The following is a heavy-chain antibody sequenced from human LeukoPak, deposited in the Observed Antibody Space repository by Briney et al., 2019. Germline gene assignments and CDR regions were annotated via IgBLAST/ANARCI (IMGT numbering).Heavy chain of an antibody. V-gene: IGHV4-61*02. CDR1: GGSISSGSYY. CDR2: IYTSGST. J-gene: IGHJ4*02. CDR3: ARLQWLVPFYYFDY. D-gene: IGHD6-19*01. Sequence: SQTLSLTCTVSGGSISSGSYYWSWIRQPAGKGLEWIGRIYTSGSTNYNPSLKSRVTISVDTSKNQFSLKLSSVTAADTAVYYCARLQWLVPFYYFDYWGQGTLVTVSS.